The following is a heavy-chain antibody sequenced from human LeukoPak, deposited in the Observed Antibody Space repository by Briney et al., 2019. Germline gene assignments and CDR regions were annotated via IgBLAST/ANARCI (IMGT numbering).Heavy chain of an antibody. CDR1: GYTFTSYD. CDR3: ARGEDYFLSGFSY. V-gene: IGHV1-69*10. J-gene: IGHJ4*02. Sequence: SVKVSCKASGYTFTSYDINWVRQAPGQGLEWMGGLIPILTVPKYAQNFEGRITITANESTNTAHMELSSLRSEDTAVYYCARGEDYFLSGFSYWGQGTLVTVSS. CDR2: LIPILTVP. D-gene: IGHD2/OR15-2a*01.